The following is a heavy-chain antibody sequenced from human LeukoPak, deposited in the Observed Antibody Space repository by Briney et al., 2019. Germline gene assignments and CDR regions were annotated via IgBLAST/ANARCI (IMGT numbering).Heavy chain of an antibody. V-gene: IGHV4-59*08. J-gene: IGHJ4*02. CDR3: ARLESYEGITMVRGHFDY. D-gene: IGHD3-10*01. Sequence: SETLSLTCTVSGGSISSYYWSWIWHPPGKGLEWIEYIYYSGSTNYNPSLKSRVTISVDTSKNQFSLKLSSVTAADTAVYYCARLESYEGITMVRGHFDYWGQGTLVTVSS. CDR2: IYYSGST. CDR1: GGSISSYY.